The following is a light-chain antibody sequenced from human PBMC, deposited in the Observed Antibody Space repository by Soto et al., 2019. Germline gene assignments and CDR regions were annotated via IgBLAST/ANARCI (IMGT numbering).Light chain of an antibody. CDR3: QQTYGTPQT. Sequence: IQMTQSTSSLSASVGDRFTITCRASQGIRNDLGWYQQKPGKAPKLLIYAASSLQSGVPSRFSGSGSGTDFTLTISSLQPEDFATYYCQQTYGTPQTFGQGTKVDIK. V-gene: IGKV1-39*01. CDR1: QGIRND. CDR2: AAS. J-gene: IGKJ1*01.